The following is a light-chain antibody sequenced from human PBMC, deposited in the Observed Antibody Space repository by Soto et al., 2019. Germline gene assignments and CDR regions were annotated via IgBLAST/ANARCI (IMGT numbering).Light chain of an antibody. CDR1: SGDIGAYNY. J-gene: IGLJ1*01. V-gene: IGLV2-14*01. CDR2: EVS. Sequence: QSALTQPASVSGSPGQSTTISCTGSSGDIGAYNYVSWFQQYPGKAPKLIISEVSNRPSGVSNRFSGSKSGTAASLTISGLQTEDEADYFCFSFTTDWTHVFXTGTKLTVL. CDR3: FSFTTDWTHV.